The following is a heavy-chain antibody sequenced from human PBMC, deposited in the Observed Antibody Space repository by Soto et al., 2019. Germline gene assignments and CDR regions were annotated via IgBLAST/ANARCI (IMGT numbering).Heavy chain of an antibody. CDR1: GGSISSSSFY. J-gene: IGHJ4*02. CDR3: ARHGTGTTPFDY. Sequence: PSETLSLTCTVSGGSISSSSFYWGWIRQPPGKGLEWIGYIYYSGSTNYNPSLKSRVTISVDTSKNQFSLKLSSVTAADTAVYYCARHGTGTTPFDYWGQGTLVTVS. V-gene: IGHV4-61*05. D-gene: IGHD1-7*01. CDR2: IYYSGST.